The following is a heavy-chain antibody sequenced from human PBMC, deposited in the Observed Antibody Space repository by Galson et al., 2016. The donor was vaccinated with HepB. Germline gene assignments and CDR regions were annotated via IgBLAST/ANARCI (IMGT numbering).Heavy chain of an antibody. J-gene: IGHJ5*02. Sequence: CAISGDSVSSNSAAWNWIRQSPSRGLEWLGRTYYRSKWYNDYAVSVKSRITINPDTSKNQFSLKLTSVTAADTAVYYCARGCIGAVCNKGGWFDPWGQGLLVTVSS. CDR2: TYYRSKWYN. CDR1: GDSVSSNSAA. CDR3: ARGCIGAVCNKGGWFDP. D-gene: IGHD4/OR15-4a*01. V-gene: IGHV6-1*01.